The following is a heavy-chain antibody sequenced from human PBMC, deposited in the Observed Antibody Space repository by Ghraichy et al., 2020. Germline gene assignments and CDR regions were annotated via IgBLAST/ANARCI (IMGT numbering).Heavy chain of an antibody. Sequence: SETLSLTCAVSGGSISSGGYSWSWIRQPPGKGLEWIGYIYHSGSTYYNPSLKSRVTISVDRSKNQFSLKLSSVTAADTAVYYCARAQQRAFDIWSQGTMVTVSS. J-gene: IGHJ3*02. CDR3: ARAQQRAFDI. D-gene: IGHD1/OR15-1a*01. CDR2: IYHSGST. V-gene: IGHV4-30-2*01. CDR1: GGSISSGGYS.